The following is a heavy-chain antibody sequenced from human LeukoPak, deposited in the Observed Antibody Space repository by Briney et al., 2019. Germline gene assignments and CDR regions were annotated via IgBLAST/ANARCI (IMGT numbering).Heavy chain of an antibody. CDR3: ARHTYARPFDS. CDR2: IYYSGDS. CDR1: GGSISGSY. D-gene: IGHD6-6*01. J-gene: IGHJ4*02. V-gene: IGHV4-59*08. Sequence: SETLSLTCTVSGGSISGSYWSWIRQPPGKGLVWIGYIYYSGDSNYNPSLKSRATISLDTSKNQFSLKVSSVTAADTAIYYCARHTYARPFDSWGQGTLVTVSS.